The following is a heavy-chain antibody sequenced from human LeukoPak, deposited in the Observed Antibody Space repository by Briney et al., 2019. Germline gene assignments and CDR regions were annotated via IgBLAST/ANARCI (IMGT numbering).Heavy chain of an antibody. J-gene: IGHJ4*02. V-gene: IGHV1-18*01. CDR2: ISAYSGNT. CDR1: GYSFTNYG. CDR3: ARRLDYYDISGYHTLDY. D-gene: IGHD3-22*01. Sequence: GESLKISCKGSGYSFTNYGITWVRQAPGQGLEWMGWISAYSGNTNYAQKLQGRVIMTTDTSTSTAYMELRSLRSDDTAVYYCARRLDYYDISGYHTLDYWGQGTLVTVSS.